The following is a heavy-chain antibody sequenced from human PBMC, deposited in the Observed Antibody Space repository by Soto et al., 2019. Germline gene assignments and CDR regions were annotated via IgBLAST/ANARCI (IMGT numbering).Heavy chain of an antibody. D-gene: IGHD6-19*01. V-gene: IGHV2-5*01. CDR1: GFSLSTIGVG. CDR3: AHTTGSSGWAIMDY. J-gene: IGHJ4*02. Sequence: QITLKESGPTPVKPTQALTLTCTVSGFSLSTIGVGVGWIRQPPGKALEWLALIFWNDDKRDSPSLRTRLTLTKDASKNQVVLTMTNMDPVDTATYHCAHTTGSSGWAIMDYWGQGTLVTVSS. CDR2: IFWNDDK.